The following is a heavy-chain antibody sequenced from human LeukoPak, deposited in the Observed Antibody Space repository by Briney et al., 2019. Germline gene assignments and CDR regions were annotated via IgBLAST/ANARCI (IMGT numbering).Heavy chain of an antibody. CDR2: IYTSVGN. CDR1: GGSISSYY. J-gene: IGHJ4*02. CDR3: ARLMVRGVTYFDY. V-gene: IGHV4-4*09. D-gene: IGHD3-10*01. Sequence: PSETLSLTCTVSGGSISSYYWSWIRQPPRKGLEWIGYIYTSVGNNYNPSLKSRVTISVDTSKNQFSLRLSSVTAADTAVYYCARLMVRGVTYFDYWGQGTLVTVSS.